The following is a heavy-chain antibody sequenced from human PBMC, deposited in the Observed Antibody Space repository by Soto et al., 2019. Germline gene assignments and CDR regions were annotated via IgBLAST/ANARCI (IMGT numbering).Heavy chain of an antibody. CDR2: IYYSGST. CDR1: GGSISSSSYY. J-gene: IGHJ4*02. V-gene: IGHV4-39*01. CDR3: ARHWNGYDNFVYFDY. D-gene: IGHD5-12*01. Sequence: SETLSLTYTVSGGSISSSSYYWGWIRQPPGKGLEWIGSIYYSGSTYYNPSLKSRVTISVDTSKNQFSLKLSSVTAADTAVYYCARHWNGYDNFVYFDYWGQGTLVTVSS.